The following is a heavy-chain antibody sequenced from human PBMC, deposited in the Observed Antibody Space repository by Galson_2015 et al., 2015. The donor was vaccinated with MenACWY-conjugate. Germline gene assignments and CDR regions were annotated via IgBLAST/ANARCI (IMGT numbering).Heavy chain of an antibody. D-gene: IGHD6-13*01. V-gene: IGHV3-74*03. Sequence: SLRLSCAASGFAFSGYWMNWVRQVPGKGLVYVSHIKSDGTVTTYADSVKGRFTISRDNAKNTPYLQMNSLRAEDTAVYYCTRDSSYSNDYWGQGTLVAVSS. J-gene: IGHJ4*02. CDR2: IKSDGTVT. CDR3: TRDSSYSNDY. CDR1: GFAFSGYW.